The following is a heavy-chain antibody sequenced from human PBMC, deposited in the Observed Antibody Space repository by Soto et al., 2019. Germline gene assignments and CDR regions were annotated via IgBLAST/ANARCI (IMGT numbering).Heavy chain of an antibody. D-gene: IGHD6-19*01. CDR1: GGTFSTYP. CDR3: ARGESNTTGWYIWFDP. J-gene: IGHJ5*02. V-gene: IGHV1-69*01. CDR2: IIPKFGTT. Sequence: QVQLVQSGAEVKKPGSSVKVSCKVSGGTFSTYPINWVRQAPGQGLEFMGGIIPKFGTTNYAQKFRGTVTMTADESTSTAYMELNNVRSEDTAVYYCARGESNTTGWYIWFDPWGQGTLVTVSS.